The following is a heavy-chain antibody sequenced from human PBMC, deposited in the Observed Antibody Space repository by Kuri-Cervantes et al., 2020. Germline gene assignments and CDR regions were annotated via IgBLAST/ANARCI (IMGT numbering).Heavy chain of an antibody. J-gene: IGHJ3*02. CDR2: ISSSSSTI. Sequence: GGSLRLSCAASGFTFDDYAMHWVRQAPGKGLEWVSYISSSSSTIYYADSVKGRFTISRDNAKNSLYLQMNSLRDEDTAVYYCARSYYDSSGYYSADAFDIWGQGTMVTVSS. CDR1: GFTFDDYA. CDR3: ARSYYDSSGYYSADAFDI. D-gene: IGHD3-22*01. V-gene: IGHV3-48*02.